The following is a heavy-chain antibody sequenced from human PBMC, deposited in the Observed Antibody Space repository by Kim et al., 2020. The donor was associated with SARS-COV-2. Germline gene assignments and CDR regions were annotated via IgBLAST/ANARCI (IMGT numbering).Heavy chain of an antibody. CDR2: ISWNSGSI. CDR1: GFTFDDYA. V-gene: IGHV3-9*01. CDR3: AKGPYYGSGSPNHYYFDY. D-gene: IGHD3-10*01. Sequence: GGSLRLSCAASGFTFDDYAMHWVRQAPGKGLEWVSGISWNSGSIGYADSVKGRFTISRDNAKNSLYLQMNSLRAEDTALYYCAKGPYYGSGSPNHYYFDYWGQGTLVTVSS. J-gene: IGHJ4*02.